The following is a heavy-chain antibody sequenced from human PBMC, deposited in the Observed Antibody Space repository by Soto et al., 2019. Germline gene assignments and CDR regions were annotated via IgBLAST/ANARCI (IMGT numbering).Heavy chain of an antibody. CDR3: ARDAYGSIYGMDV. CDR1: GFTFSSYE. J-gene: IGHJ6*02. V-gene: IGHV3-48*03. D-gene: IGHD3-10*01. CDR2: ISSSGSTI. Sequence: GGSLRLSCAASGFTFSSYEMNWVRQAPGKGLEWVSYISSSGSTIYYADSVKGRFTISRDNAKNSLYLQMNSLRAEDTAVYYCARDAYGSIYGMDVWGQGTTVPVSS.